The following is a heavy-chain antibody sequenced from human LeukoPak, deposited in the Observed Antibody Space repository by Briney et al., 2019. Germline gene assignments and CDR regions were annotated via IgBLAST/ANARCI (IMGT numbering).Heavy chain of an antibody. CDR1: GGSISSGGYS. CDR3: ASHSGGYAY. Sequence: SETLSLTCAVSGGSISSGGYSWRWLRQPPGKGLEWIGYIYYSGGTYYNPSLKSRVTISVDTSKNQFSMKVTSVTAAARAVHYCASHSGGYAYWGQGTLVTGSS. J-gene: IGHJ4*02. V-gene: IGHV4-30-4*07. CDR2: IYYSGGT. D-gene: IGHD5-12*01.